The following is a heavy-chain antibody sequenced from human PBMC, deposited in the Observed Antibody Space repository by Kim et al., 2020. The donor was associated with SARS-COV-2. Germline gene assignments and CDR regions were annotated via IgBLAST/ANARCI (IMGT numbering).Heavy chain of an antibody. J-gene: IGHJ4*02. CDR2: INTNTGNP. D-gene: IGHD2-2*01. V-gene: IGHV7-4-1*02. CDR3: ARARSRGIVVVPAAIGY. CDR1: GYTFTSYA. Sequence: ASVKVSCKASGYTFTSYAMNWVRQAPGQGLEWMGWINTNTGNPTYAQGFTGRFVFSLDTSVSTAYLQISSLKAEDTAVYYCARARSRGIVVVPAAIGYWGQGTLVTVSS.